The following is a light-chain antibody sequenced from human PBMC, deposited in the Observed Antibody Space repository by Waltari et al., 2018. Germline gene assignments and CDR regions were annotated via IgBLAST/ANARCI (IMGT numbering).Light chain of an antibody. CDR1: NSDVGGYNY. J-gene: IGLJ1*01. CDR2: EVS. V-gene: IGLV2-8*01. Sequence: QSALTQPPSASGSLGQSVAISCTGTNSDVGGYNYVPWYHQHPGKAPKLTIHEVSKRPSGVPDRFSGSKSGNTASLTVSGLQAEDEADYYCSSYTGSNSFVFGTGTKVTVL. CDR3: SSYTGSNSFV.